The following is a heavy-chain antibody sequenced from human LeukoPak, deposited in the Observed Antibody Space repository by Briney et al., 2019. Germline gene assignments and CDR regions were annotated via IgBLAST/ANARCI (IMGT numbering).Heavy chain of an antibody. V-gene: IGHV4-59*01. CDR3: ARVGGSGSYYYAMDV. CDR2: IYNSGST. Sequence: PSETLSLTCTVSAVSISSYYWSWIRQPPGKGLEWIGYIYNSGSTDYNPSLKSRVTISVDTSKNQFSLKLSSVTAADTAVYYCARVGGSGSYYYAMDVWGQGTTVTVSS. J-gene: IGHJ6*02. CDR1: AVSISSYY. D-gene: IGHD3-10*01.